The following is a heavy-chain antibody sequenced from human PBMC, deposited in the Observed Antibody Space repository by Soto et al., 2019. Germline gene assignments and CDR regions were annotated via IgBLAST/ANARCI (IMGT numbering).Heavy chain of an antibody. CDR1: GYTFTGYY. CDR2: INPNSGGT. V-gene: IGHV1-2*04. Sequence: ASVKVSCKASGYTFTGYYMHWVRQAPGQGLEWMGWINPNSGGTNYAQKFQGWVTMTRDTSISTAYMELSRLRSDDTAVYYCARDTRYCSGGSCYSGWFDPWGQVTLVTVSS. CDR3: ARDTRYCSGGSCYSGWFDP. D-gene: IGHD2-15*01. J-gene: IGHJ5*02.